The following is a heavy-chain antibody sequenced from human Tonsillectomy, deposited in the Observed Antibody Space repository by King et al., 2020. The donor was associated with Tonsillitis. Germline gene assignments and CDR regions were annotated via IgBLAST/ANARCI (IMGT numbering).Heavy chain of an antibody. J-gene: IGHJ6*02. V-gene: IGHV3-7*04. D-gene: IGHD3-3*01. Sequence: VQLVESGGGLVQPGGSLRLSCAASGFTFSSYWMSWVRQAPGKGLEWVANINQDGGEKYYVDSVKGRFTISRDNAKNSLYLQMNSLRAEDTAIYYCVRGAGRGVTMFGVVWGDVWGQGTTVTVSS. CDR1: GFTFSSYW. CDR3: VRGAGRGVTMFGVVWGDV. CDR2: INQDGGEK.